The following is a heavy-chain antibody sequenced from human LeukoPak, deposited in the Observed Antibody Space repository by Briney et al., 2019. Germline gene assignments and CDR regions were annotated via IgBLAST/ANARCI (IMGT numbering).Heavy chain of an antibody. CDR2: IYYSGST. J-gene: IGHJ3*02. V-gene: IGHV4-31*03. Sequence: KPSETLSLTCTVSGGSISSGGYYWSWIRQHPGKGLEWIGYIYYSGSTYYNPSLKSRVTISVDTSKNQFSLELSSVTAADTAVYYCARFFGMGAFDIWGQGTMVTVSS. CDR1: GGSISSGGYY. D-gene: IGHD1-14*01. CDR3: ARFFGMGAFDI.